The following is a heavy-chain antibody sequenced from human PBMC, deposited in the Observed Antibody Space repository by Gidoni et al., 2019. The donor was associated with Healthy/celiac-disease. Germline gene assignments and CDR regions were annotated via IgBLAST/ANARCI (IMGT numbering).Heavy chain of an antibody. D-gene: IGHD6-13*01. CDR1: GGSISSYY. V-gene: IGHV4-59*01. Sequence: QVQLHASGPGLVQPSETLSLTCTVSGGSISSYYWRWIRQPPGKGLEWLGYIYYSESTKDNPSSKSRGTIAVDKYKKQVFWKLSSGTAADTAVYYWARVDSSSWEYYYYYGMDVWGQGTTVTVSS. CDR2: IYYSEST. J-gene: IGHJ6*02. CDR3: ARVDSSSWEYYYYYGMDV.